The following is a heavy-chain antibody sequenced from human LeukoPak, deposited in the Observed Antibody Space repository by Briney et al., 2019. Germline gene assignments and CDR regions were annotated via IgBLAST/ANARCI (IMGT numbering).Heavy chain of an antibody. CDR3: TRIPTHYYGSGSYYGYFDS. CDR1: GGSISSSNW. Sequence: PSGTLSLTCAVSGGSISSSNWWSWVRQPPGKGLEWIGEIYHSGSTNYNPSLKSRVTISVDNSKNQFSLKLSSVTAADTAVYYCTRIPTHYYGSGSYYGYFDSWGQGTLVTVSS. J-gene: IGHJ4*02. V-gene: IGHV4-4*02. CDR2: IYHSGST. D-gene: IGHD3-10*01.